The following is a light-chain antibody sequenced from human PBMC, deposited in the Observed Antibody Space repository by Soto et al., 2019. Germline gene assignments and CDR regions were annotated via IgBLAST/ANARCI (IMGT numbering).Light chain of an antibody. CDR3: PQYNNWPPRT. V-gene: IGKV3-15*01. J-gene: IGKJ1*01. CDR1: QSVSGN. Sequence: EIVMTQSPATLSVSPGERATLSCRASQSVSGNLAWYQQKPGQAPRLLIYGASTRATGIPARFSGSGSGTEFTPTISRLQAEDFAVYYCPQYNNWPPRTFGQGTKVEIK. CDR2: GAS.